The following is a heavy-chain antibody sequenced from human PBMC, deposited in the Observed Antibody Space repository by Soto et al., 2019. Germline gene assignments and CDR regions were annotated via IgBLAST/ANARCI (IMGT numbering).Heavy chain of an antibody. J-gene: IGHJ4*02. V-gene: IGHV3-30-3*01. D-gene: IGHD2-15*01. CDR3: ASDGGRF. CDR1: GLILSNYA. Sequence: QVQLVESGGGVVQPGRSLILSCAASGLILSNYAMHWVRQAPGKGLEWVAVISSDGGKNHFADSVKGRFTISRDNSKKTLFLQMGILGAEEAAVFYCASDGGRFWGQVVLVTVSS. CDR2: ISSDGGKN.